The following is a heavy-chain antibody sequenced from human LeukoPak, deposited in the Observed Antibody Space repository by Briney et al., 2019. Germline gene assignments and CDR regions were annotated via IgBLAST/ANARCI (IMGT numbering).Heavy chain of an antibody. CDR3: ATLLGETHFFDY. D-gene: IGHD1-26*01. J-gene: IGHJ4*02. CDR2: FDPEDGET. Sequence: GASVKVSCKVSGTYTLIELSMHWVRQAPGKGLEWMGGFDPEDGETIYAQKFKGRVTMTEDTSTDTAYMDLSSLGSEDTAVYYCATLLGETHFFDYWGQGTLVTVSS. CDR1: GTYTLIELS. V-gene: IGHV1-24*01.